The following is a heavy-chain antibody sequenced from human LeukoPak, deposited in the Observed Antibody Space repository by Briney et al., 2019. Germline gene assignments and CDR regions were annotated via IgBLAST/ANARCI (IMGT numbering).Heavy chain of an antibody. J-gene: IGHJ6*04. CDR3: AKDLGVTMVRDASYGMDV. Sequence: GRSLRLSCAASGFTFSSYGMHWVRQAPGKGLEGVAVISYDGSNKYYADSVKGRFTISRDNSKNTLYLQMNSLRAEDTAVYYCAKDLGVTMVRDASYGMDVWGKGTTVTVSS. D-gene: IGHD3-10*01. V-gene: IGHV3-30*18. CDR1: GFTFSSYG. CDR2: ISYDGSNK.